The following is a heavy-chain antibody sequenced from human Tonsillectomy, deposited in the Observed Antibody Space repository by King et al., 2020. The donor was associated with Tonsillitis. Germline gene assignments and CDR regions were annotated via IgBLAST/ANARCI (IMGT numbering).Heavy chain of an antibody. CDR3: TTGFRSGSY. CDR1: GFTFSNAW. V-gene: IGHV3-15*01. Sequence: VQLVESGGGLVKSGGSLRLSCAASGFTFSNAWMSWVRQAPGKGREWVGRIKRKTDGGTTDYAAPVKSRLTISRDDSKNTVYLQMNSLKNEDTAVYYCTTGFRSGSYWGQGTLVTVSS. CDR2: IKRKTDGGTT. J-gene: IGHJ4*02. D-gene: IGHD3-22*01.